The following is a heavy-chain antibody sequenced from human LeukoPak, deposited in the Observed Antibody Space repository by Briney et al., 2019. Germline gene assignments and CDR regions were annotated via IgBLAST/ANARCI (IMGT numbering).Heavy chain of an antibody. D-gene: IGHD3-3*01. CDR3: ARGRRVLRSLEWLSANSPPRYYYYMDV. CDR1: GYTFTSYE. Sequence: GASVKVSCKASGYTFTSYEINWVRQATGQGLEWMGWMNPNSGNTGYAQKFQGRVTMTRNTSISTAYMELSSLRSEDTAVYYCARGRRVLRSLEWLSANSPPRYYYYMDVWGKGTTVTVSS. J-gene: IGHJ6*03. V-gene: IGHV1-8*01. CDR2: MNPNSGNT.